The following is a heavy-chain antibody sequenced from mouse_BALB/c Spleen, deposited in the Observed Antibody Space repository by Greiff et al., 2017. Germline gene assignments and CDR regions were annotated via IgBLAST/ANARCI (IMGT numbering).Heavy chain of an antibody. CDR1: GFSLTSYG. J-gene: IGHJ2*01. D-gene: IGHD2-2*01. CDR2: IWAGGST. Sequence: VKLVESGPGLVAPSQSLSITCTVSGFSLTSYGVHWVRQPPGKGLEWLGVIWAGGSTNYNPALMSRLSISKDNSKSQVFLKMNSLQTDDTAMYYCASLYYGYDPRYYLDNWGKGTTLPVSS. CDR3: ASLYYGYDPRYYLDN. V-gene: IGHV2-9*02.